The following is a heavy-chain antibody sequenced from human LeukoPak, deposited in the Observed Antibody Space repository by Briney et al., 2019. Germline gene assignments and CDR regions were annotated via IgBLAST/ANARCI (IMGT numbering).Heavy chain of an antibody. D-gene: IGHD3-10*01. CDR3: ARGPRFGELLWHWFDP. CDR1: GYSISSGHY. V-gene: IGHV4-38-2*02. Sequence: TTSETLSLTCTVSGYSISSGHYWGWIRQPPGKGLEWIGSMYHSGSTYYNPPLKSRVTISEDTSKNQFSLKLRSVTAADTAVYYCARGPRFGELLWHWFDPWGQGTLVTVSS. J-gene: IGHJ5*02. CDR2: MYHSGST.